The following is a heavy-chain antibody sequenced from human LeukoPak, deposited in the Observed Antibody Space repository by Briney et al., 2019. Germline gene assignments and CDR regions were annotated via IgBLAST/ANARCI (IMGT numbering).Heavy chain of an antibody. CDR2: IIPILGIA. J-gene: IGHJ6*02. CDR3: ARDLAVRGVRSYGMDV. Sequence: ASVKVSCKASGGTFSSYAISWVRQAPGQGLEWMGRIIPILGIANYAQKFQGRVTITADKSTSTAYMELSSLRSEDTAVYYCARDLAVRGVRSYGMDVWGQGTTVTVSS. V-gene: IGHV1-69*04. D-gene: IGHD3-10*01. CDR1: GGTFSSYA.